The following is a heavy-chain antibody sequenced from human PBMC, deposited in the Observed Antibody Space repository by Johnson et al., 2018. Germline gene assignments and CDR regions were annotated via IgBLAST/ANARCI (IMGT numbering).Heavy chain of an antibody. V-gene: IGHV3-30*18. J-gene: IGHJ3*02. D-gene: IGHD2-15*01. CDR2: ISDDGSNK. CDR1: GFTFSSYA. Sequence: QVQLVESGGGLVQPGGSXRLSCGASGFTFSSYALHWVRQAPGKGLEWVAVISDDGSNKYYADSVKGRFTISSDNSKNMRYLQMNSLRVEDTAVYYCAKGWLLVLPEAFDIWGQGTMLTFSS. CDR3: AKGWLLVLPEAFDI.